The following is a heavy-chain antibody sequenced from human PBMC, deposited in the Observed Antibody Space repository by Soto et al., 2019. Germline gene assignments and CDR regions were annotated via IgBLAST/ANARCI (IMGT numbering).Heavy chain of an antibody. CDR2: INPDTGTT. CDR3: VRCPIYGGDSYFAY. CDR1: GYTFTHYY. D-gene: IGHD2-21*01. V-gene: IGHV1-46*01. Sequence: QVQLVQSGAEVRKPGASVKLSCQASGYTFTHYYIHWVRQSPGQGIEWLGIINPDTGTTSYSQSFQGRVTLTTDTNASTVYLELSGLAAEDTAIYYCVRCPIYGGDSYFAYWGQGTLVTVSS. J-gene: IGHJ4*02.